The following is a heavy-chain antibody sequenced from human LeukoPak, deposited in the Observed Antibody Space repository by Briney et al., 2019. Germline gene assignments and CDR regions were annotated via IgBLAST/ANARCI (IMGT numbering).Heavy chain of an antibody. CDR2: ISSSSSYI. CDR1: GFTFSSYS. D-gene: IGHD3-22*01. CDR3: ARGYYDSSRDWDDAFDI. V-gene: IGHV3-21*01. Sequence: PGGSLRLSCAASGFTFSSYSMNWVRQAPGKGLEWVSSISSSSSYIYYADSVKGRFTISRDNAKNSLYLQMNSLRAEDTAVYYCARGYYDSSRDWDDAFDIWGQGTMVTVSS. J-gene: IGHJ3*02.